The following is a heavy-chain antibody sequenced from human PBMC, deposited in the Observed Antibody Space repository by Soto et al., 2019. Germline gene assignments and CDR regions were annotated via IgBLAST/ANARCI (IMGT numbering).Heavy chain of an antibody. D-gene: IGHD6-6*01. CDR2: ISGRGTTI. J-gene: IGHJ4*02. CDR1: KFTFSDHY. CDR3: ARGVPADS. Sequence: QVHLVESGGGLVKPGGSLRLSCVASKFTFSDHYMSWIRQAPGRGLEWLSYISGRGTTILYADSVKGRFTISRENAKNLMFLEMNSLRAEDTAVYYCARGVPADSWGQGTLVIVS. V-gene: IGHV3-11*01.